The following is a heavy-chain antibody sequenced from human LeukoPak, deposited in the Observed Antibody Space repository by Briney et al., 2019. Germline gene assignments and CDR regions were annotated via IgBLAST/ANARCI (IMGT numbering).Heavy chain of an antibody. Sequence: PGGSLRLSCAASGFIFSHYSMNWVRQAPGKGLEWVSSISTSSRYIYYADSMKGRFTTSRDNAKNSLYLQMNSLRVEDTAVYYCARDDGSGSYNWFDPWGQGTLVTVSS. CDR2: ISTSSRYI. V-gene: IGHV3-21*01. J-gene: IGHJ5*02. CDR3: ARDDGSGSYNWFDP. D-gene: IGHD3-10*01. CDR1: GFIFSHYS.